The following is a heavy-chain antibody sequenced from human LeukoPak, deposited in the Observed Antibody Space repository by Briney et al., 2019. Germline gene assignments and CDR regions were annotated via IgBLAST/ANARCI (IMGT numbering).Heavy chain of an antibody. J-gene: IGHJ6*02. Sequence: PGGSLRLSCAASGFTFSSYEMNWVRQAPGKGLEWVSYISGSGNTIYYADSVKGRFTISRDNAKNSLYLQMNSLRADDTAVYYCARGVRGSGYYSVYYYYGMDVWGQGTTVTVSS. D-gene: IGHD3-22*01. CDR2: ISGSGNTI. CDR1: GFTFSSYE. V-gene: IGHV3-48*03. CDR3: ARGVRGSGYYSVYYYYGMDV.